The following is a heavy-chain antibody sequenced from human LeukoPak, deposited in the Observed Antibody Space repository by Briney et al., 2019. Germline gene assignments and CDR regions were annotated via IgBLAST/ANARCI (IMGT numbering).Heavy chain of an antibody. D-gene: IGHD3-22*01. CDR1: GGSFSGYY. CDR2: INHSGST. J-gene: IGHJ4*02. V-gene: IGHV4-34*01. Sequence: PSETLSLTCAAYGGSFSGYYWSWIRQPPGKGLEWIGEINHSGSTNYNPSLKSRVTISVDTSKNQFSLKLSSVTAADTAVYYCASRVRYYDSSGFFSWGQGTLVTVSS. CDR3: ASRVRYYDSSGFFS.